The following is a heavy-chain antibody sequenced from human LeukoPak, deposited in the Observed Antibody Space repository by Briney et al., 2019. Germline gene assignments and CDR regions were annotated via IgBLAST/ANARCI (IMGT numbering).Heavy chain of an antibody. CDR3: AKDHTGGYTDETWFDP. V-gene: IGHV3-23*01. CDR1: GFTFSSYA. CDR2: ISGSGGST. Sequence: GGSLRLSCAASGFTFSSYAMSWVRQAPGKGLEWVSAISGSGGSTYYADSVKGRFTISRDNSKNTLYLQMNSLRAEDTAVYYCAKDHTGGYTDETWFDPWGQGTLVTVSS. J-gene: IGHJ5*02. D-gene: IGHD6-13*01.